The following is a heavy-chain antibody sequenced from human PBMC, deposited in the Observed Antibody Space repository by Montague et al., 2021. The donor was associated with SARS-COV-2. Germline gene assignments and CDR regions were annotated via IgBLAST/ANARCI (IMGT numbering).Heavy chain of an antibody. CDR3: GRARITFFGVVIRPLDY. V-gene: IGHV3-11*05. CDR1: GFTFSDYY. J-gene: IGHJ4*02. CDR2: ISSSSSFR. Sequence: SLRLSCAASGFTFSDYYMSWIRQAPGKGLEWVSYISSSSSFRNYADSVKGRFTISRDNAKNSLYLQMNSLRAEDTAVYFCGRARITFFGVVIRPLDYWGQGTLATVSS. D-gene: IGHD3-3*01.